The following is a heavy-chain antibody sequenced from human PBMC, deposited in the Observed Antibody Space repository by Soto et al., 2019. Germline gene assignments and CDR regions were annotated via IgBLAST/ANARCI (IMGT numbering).Heavy chain of an antibody. D-gene: IGHD5-18*01. Sequence: LSLTCTVSGGSTSSGGFYWSWIRQHPGKGLEWIGYIYYSGISYYNPSLKSRVSISLDTSRNQFSMTLNSVTAADTAVYYCARNGYTYGMDVWGQGATVTVSS. CDR2: IYYSGIS. J-gene: IGHJ6*02. V-gene: IGHV4-31*03. CDR1: GGSTSSGGFY. CDR3: ARNGYTYGMDV.